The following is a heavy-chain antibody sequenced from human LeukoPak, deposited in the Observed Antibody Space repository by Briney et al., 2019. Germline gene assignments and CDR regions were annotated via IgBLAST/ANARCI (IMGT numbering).Heavy chain of an antibody. V-gene: IGHV3-7*01. CDR3: ASGRFYDTSGYRPFDY. CDR1: GFTFNAYA. Sequence: GGSLRLSCVVSGFTFNAYAMTWFRQAPGRGLEWVANIKQDGSEKYYLDSVKGRFTISRDNAKNSLCLQMNSLRAEDTAVYYCASGRFYDTSGYRPFDYWGQGTLVTVSS. D-gene: IGHD3-22*01. J-gene: IGHJ4*02. CDR2: IKQDGSEK.